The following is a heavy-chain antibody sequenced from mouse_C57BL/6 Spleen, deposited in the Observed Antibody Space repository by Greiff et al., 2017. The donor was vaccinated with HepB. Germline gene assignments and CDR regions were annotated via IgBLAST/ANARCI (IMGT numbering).Heavy chain of an antibody. CDR2: ISSGSSTI. V-gene: IGHV5-17*01. CDR1: GFTFSDYG. CDR3: ARGAYYSNFFAY. J-gene: IGHJ3*01. Sequence: EVKVEESGGGLVKPGGSLKLSCAASGFTFSDYGMHWVRQAPEKGLEWVAYISSGSSTIYYADTVKGRFTISRDNAKNTLFLQMTSLRSEDTAMYYCARGAYYSNFFAYWGQGTLVTVSA. D-gene: IGHD2-5*01.